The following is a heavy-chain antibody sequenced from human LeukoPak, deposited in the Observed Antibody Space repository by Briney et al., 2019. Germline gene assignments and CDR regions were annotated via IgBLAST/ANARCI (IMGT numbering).Heavy chain of an antibody. CDR3: ARDGTYAAAGAEDWFDP. V-gene: IGHV1-2*02. J-gene: IGHJ5*02. D-gene: IGHD6-13*01. Sequence: GASVKVSCKASGYTFTGYYMHWVRQAPGQGLEWMGWINPNSGGTNYAQKFQGRVTMTRDTSISTAYMELSRLRSDDTAVYYRARDGTYAAAGAEDWFDPWGQGTLVTVSS. CDR2: INPNSGGT. CDR1: GYTFTGYY.